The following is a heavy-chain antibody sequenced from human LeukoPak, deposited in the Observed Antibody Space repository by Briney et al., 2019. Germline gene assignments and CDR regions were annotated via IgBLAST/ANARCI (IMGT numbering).Heavy chain of an antibody. D-gene: IGHD4-11*01. Sequence: GESLKISCKGSGYSFTSYWIGWVRQMPGKGREWMGIIYPGDSDTRYSPSFQGQVTISADKSISTAYLQWSSLKASDTAMYYCARHDDYSNFNEYYFDYWGQGTLVTVSS. V-gene: IGHV5-51*01. CDR1: GYSFTSYW. J-gene: IGHJ4*02. CDR3: ARHDDYSNFNEYYFDY. CDR2: IYPGDSDT.